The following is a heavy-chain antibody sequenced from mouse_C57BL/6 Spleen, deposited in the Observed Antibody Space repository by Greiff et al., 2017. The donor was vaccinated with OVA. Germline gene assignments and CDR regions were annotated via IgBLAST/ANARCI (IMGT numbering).Heavy chain of an antibody. CDR3: ARCYGDYGPAWFAY. J-gene: IGHJ3*01. V-gene: IGHV1-72*01. CDR2: IDPNSGGT. D-gene: IGHD2-4*01. Sequence: QVQLQQPGAELVKPGASVKLSCKASGYTFTSYWMHWVKQRPGRGLEWIGRIDPNSGGTKYNEKFKSKATLTVDKPSSTAYMPLSSLTSEDSAVYYWARCYGDYGPAWFAYWGQGTLVTFSA. CDR1: GYTFTSYW.